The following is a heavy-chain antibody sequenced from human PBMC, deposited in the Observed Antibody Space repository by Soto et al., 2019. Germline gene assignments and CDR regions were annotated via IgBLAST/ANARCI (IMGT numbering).Heavy chain of an antibody. V-gene: IGHV3-23*01. CDR1: GFTFSNYA. J-gene: IGHJ4*02. CDR2: INIVGGNT. CDR3: TKNYYFDS. Sequence: GGSLRLSCAASGFTFSNYAMSWVRQAPGKALEWVSSINIVGGNTNYADSVRGRFTMSRDDSRNTVFLQMNSLRAEDTAIYYCTKNYYFDSWGQGTLVTVSS.